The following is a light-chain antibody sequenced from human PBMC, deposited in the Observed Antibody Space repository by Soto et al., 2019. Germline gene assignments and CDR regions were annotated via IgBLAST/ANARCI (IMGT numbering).Light chain of an antibody. CDR2: DTS. V-gene: IGKV3-15*01. CDR3: QPYNKRPQN. CDR1: QGMGDT. J-gene: IGKJ4*01. Sequence: TLIPGPWFVSPEEYVSLSCMANQGMGDTFAWYQHKPGQTPRLLIYDTSTRATGVPARFSGSRSGPEFTLTINSLQSEDFAIYYCQPYNKRPQNFGGGTKVDIK.